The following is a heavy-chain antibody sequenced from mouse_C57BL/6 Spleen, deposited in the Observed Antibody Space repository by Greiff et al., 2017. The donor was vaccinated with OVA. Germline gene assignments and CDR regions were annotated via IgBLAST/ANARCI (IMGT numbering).Heavy chain of an antibody. D-gene: IGHD2-5*01. CDR2: IRNKANNHAT. V-gene: IGHV6-6*01. Sequence: EVMLVESGGGLVQPGGSMKLSCAASGFTFSDAWMDWVRQSPEKGLEWVAEIRNKANNHATYYAESVKGRFTISRDDSKSSVYLQMNSLRAEDTGIYYCTRGGYSNYVGFAYWGQGTLVTVSA. CDR1: GFTFSDAW. J-gene: IGHJ3*01. CDR3: TRGGYSNYVGFAY.